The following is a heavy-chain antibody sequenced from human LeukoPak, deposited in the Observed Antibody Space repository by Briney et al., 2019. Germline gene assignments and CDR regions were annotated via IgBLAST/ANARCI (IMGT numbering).Heavy chain of an antibody. D-gene: IGHD3-10*02. CDR3: GYWSGKYYVTGEIPANS. CDR1: GLTFRNYW. CDR2: ISEDGRNK. J-gene: IGHJ4*02. Sequence: GGSLRLSCAASGLTFRNYWMSWIRQAPGKGLEWAAHISEDGRNKYYVDSVKGRFTMSRDNAKNSLYLQMNSLRVEDTAVYYCGYWSGKYYVTGEIPANSWGQGTLVTVSS. V-gene: IGHV3-7*01.